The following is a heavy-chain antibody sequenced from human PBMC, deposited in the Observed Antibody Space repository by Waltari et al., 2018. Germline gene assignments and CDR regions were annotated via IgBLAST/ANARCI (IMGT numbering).Heavy chain of an antibody. V-gene: IGHV2-5*01. Sequence: QITLKESGPTLVKPTQTLTLTCTFSGFSLSTSGVGVGWIRQPPGKALEWLALIYWNDDKRYSPSLTSRLTITKDTSKNQVVLTMTNMDPVDTATYYCVHSAGIAAARTMPFDCWGQGTLVTVSS. CDR2: IYWNDDK. CDR3: VHSAGIAAARTMPFDC. D-gene: IGHD6-13*01. CDR1: GFSLSTSGVG. J-gene: IGHJ4*02.